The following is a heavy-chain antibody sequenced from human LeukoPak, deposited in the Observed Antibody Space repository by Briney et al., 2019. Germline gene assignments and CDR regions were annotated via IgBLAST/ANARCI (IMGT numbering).Heavy chain of an antibody. D-gene: IGHD4-23*01. CDR1: GGSISSYY. J-gene: IGHJ4*02. V-gene: IGHV4-59*08. CDR3: ARHQYGGPYYFDY. Sequence: SETLSLTCTVSGGSISSYYWSWIRQPPGKGLEWIGYIYYSGSTNYNPSLKSRVTISVDTSKNQFSLKLSSVTAADTAVYYCARHQYGGPYYFDYWGQGTLVTVSS. CDR2: IYYSGST.